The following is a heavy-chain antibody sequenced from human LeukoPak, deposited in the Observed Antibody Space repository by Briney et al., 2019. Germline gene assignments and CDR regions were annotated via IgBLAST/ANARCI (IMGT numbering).Heavy chain of an antibody. CDR1: GDSINNYY. V-gene: IGHV4-59*08. CDR3: ARHTQGLRYFVN. J-gene: IGHJ4*02. Sequence: SETLSLTCSVSGDSINNYYWSWIRQPPGKGLEWIAYIYDSGRDTNYSPSLKSRLTISVDTSKQQFSLSLRSVTAADTAVYYCARHTQGLRYFVNWGEGTLVIVSS. CDR2: IYDSGRDT.